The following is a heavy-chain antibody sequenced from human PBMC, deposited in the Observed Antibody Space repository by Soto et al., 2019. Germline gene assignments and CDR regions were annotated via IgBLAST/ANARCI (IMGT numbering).Heavy chain of an antibody. J-gene: IGHJ3*01. CDR1: NGSISSTHW. CDR3: ATPDGDAGAIGALDV. V-gene: IGHV4-4*02. Sequence: QVQLQESGPGLVKPSGTLSLTCNVSNGSISSTHWWTWVRQPPGKGLEWIGEIYYSGKTNYNPSLKSRVTISVDKSKNQFSLKLTSVTAADTAVSYCATPDGDAGAIGALDVWGRGAMVTVSS. CDR2: IYYSGKT. D-gene: IGHD4-17*01.